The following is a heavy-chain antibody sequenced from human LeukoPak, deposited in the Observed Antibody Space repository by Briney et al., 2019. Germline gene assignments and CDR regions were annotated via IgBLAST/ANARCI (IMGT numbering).Heavy chain of an antibody. CDR2: IFYLGST. CDR3: ARKYPDHWFDP. V-gene: IGHV4-30-4*01. J-gene: IGHJ5*02. D-gene: IGHD6-6*01. CDR1: GGSISSGNYY. Sequence: PSETLSLTCTVSGGSISSGNYYWSWIRQPPGKGLEWIGYIFYLGSTYYNPSLKSRVSISVNTFKKQFSLKLTAVTAADTAVYYCARKYPDHWFDPWGQGTLVTVSS.